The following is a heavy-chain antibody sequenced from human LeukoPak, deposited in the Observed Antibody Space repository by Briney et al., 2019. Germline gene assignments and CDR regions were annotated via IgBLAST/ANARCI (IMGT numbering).Heavy chain of an antibody. D-gene: IGHD2-2*01. V-gene: IGHV5-51*01. CDR3: ARRALTCTSGYQHIDY. CDR2: IYPGDSVT. Sequence: GESLKISCKGSGYSFTSYWIGWVRQMPGKGLEWMGIIYPGDSVTRYSPSFQGQVTISADKSISTAYLQWSSLKASDTAMYYCARRALTCTSGYQHIDYWGQGTLVTVSS. CDR1: GYSFTSYW. J-gene: IGHJ4*02.